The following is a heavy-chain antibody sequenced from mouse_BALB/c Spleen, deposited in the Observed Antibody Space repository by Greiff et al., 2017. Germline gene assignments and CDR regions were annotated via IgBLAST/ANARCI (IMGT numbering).Heavy chain of an antibody. J-gene: IGHJ4*01. CDR3: ARRRFITTATGAMDY. Sequence: EVQGVESGGGLVKPGGSLKLSCAASGFTFSSYAMSWVRQTPEKRLEWVASISSGGSTYYPDSVKGRFTISRDNARNILYLQMSSLRSEDTAMYYCARRRFITTATGAMDYWGQGTSVTVSS. D-gene: IGHD1-2*01. CDR2: ISSGGST. CDR1: GFTFSSYA. V-gene: IGHV5-6-5*01.